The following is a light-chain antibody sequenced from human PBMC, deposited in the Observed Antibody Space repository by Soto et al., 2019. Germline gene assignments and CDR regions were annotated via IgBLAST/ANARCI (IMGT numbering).Light chain of an antibody. CDR2: RNN. CDR1: SSSIESNY. Sequence: QSVLTQPPSASGTPGQRVTISCSGTSSSIESNYVYWYQQLPGTAPRLLIYRNNQRPSGVPDRFSGSKSGTSASLAISALRSEDESEYYCTVWDDSLRGRLFGGGTKVTVL. CDR3: TVWDDSLRGRL. J-gene: IGLJ2*01. V-gene: IGLV1-47*01.